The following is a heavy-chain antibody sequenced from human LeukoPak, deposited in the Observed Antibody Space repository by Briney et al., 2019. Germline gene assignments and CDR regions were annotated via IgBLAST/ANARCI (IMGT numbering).Heavy chain of an antibody. Sequence: ASVKVSRKASAYSFTVYFMHWVRQAPGQGLEWMGWINPNSGGTNYAQKFQGRVTMTRDTSISTAYIEVTSLRSDDTAVYSCASREQWLLPGDYWGQGSLVTVSS. CDR2: INPNSGGT. D-gene: IGHD6-19*01. V-gene: IGHV1-2*02. J-gene: IGHJ4*02. CDR3: ASREQWLLPGDY. CDR1: AYSFTVYF.